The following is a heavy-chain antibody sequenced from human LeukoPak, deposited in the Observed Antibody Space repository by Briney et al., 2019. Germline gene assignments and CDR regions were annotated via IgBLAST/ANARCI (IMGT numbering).Heavy chain of an antibody. CDR1: GFNFNTYE. D-gene: IGHD3-10*02. J-gene: IGHJ6*04. V-gene: IGHV3-48*03. CDR3: AELGITMIGGV. Sequence: TGGSLRLSCAASGFNFNTYEMNWVRQAPGKGLEWVSYISSSGSTIYYADSVKGRFTISRDNAKNSLYLQMNSLRAEDTAVYYCAELGITMIGGVWGKGTTVTISS. CDR2: ISSSGSTI.